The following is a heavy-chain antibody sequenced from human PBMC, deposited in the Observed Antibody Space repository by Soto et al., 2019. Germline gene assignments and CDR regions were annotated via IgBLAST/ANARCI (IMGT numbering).Heavy chain of an antibody. CDR3: AKDVTSHGPRGYSSSWYGWFDP. J-gene: IGHJ5*02. CDR1: GFTFSSHV. Sequence: EVQLLESGGGLVQPGGSLRLSCAASGFTFSSHVMSWVRQAPGRGLEGVAAASPRNTNTYYADSVKGRFTISRDNSKSTVYLQLDSLRVEDTAVYHCAKDVTSHGPRGYSSSWYGWFDPWGQGTLVVVSS. V-gene: IGHV3-23*01. D-gene: IGHD6-13*01. CDR2: ASPRNTNT.